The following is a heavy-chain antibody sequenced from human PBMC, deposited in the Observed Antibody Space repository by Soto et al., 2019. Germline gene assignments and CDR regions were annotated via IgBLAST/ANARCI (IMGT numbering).Heavy chain of an antibody. CDR2: INHSGST. D-gene: IGHD2-2*01. J-gene: IGHJ4*02. CDR3: ARFCSSTSCSDGGGYYFDY. Sequence: SETLSLTCAVYGGSFSGYYWSWIRQPPGKGLEWIGEINHSGSTNYNPSLKSRVTISVDTSKNQFSLKLSSVTAADTAVYYCARFCSSTSCSDGGGYYFDYWGQGTLVTVSS. V-gene: IGHV4-34*01. CDR1: GGSFSGYY.